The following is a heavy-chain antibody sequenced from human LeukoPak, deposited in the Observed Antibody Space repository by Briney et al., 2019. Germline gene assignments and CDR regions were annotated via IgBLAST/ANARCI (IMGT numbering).Heavy chain of an antibody. J-gene: IGHJ6*03. V-gene: IGHV1-46*01. D-gene: IGHD6-19*01. Sequence: ASVKVSCKASGYTFTSYYMHWVRQAPGQGLEWMGIINPSGDSTNYAQKFQGRVTMTRDTSTSTAYMELRSLGSDDTAVYYCARVAVAGRIYYYYMDVWGKGTTVTVSS. CDR1: GYTFTSYY. CDR3: ARVAVAGRIYYYYMDV. CDR2: INPSGDST.